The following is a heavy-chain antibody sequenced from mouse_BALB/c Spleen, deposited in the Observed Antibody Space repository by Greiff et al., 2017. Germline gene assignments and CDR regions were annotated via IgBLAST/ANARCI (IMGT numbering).Heavy chain of an antibody. CDR1: GFAFSSYD. J-gene: IGHJ4*01. CDR3: ARQNYGNGYAMDY. CDR2: ISSGGGST. V-gene: IGHV5-12-1*01. D-gene: IGHD2-1*01. Sequence: EVQVVESGGGLVKPGGSLKLSCAASGFAFSSYDMSWVRQTPEKRLEWVAYISSGGGSTYYPDTVKGRFTISRDNAKNTLYLQMSSLKSEDTAMYYCARQNYGNGYAMDYWGQGTSVTVSS.